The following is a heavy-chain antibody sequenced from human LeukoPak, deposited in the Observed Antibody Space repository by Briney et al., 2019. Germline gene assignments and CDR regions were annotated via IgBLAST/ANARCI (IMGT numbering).Heavy chain of an antibody. CDR3: VKGGRFGGNSWFDP. Sequence: GGSLRLSCAASGFTFNNYAIHWVRQAPGKGLEWVSGISSSGGSRFYADSVRGRFTIYRDNSKNTVDVQMSSLSAEDTAVYYCVKGGRFGGNSWFDPWGQGTLVTVSS. J-gene: IGHJ5*02. D-gene: IGHD4-23*01. CDR2: ISSSGGSR. V-gene: IGHV3-23*01. CDR1: GFTFNNYA.